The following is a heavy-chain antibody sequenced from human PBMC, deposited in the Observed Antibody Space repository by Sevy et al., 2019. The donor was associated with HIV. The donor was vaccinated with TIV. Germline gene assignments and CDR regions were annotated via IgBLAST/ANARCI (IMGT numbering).Heavy chain of an antibody. V-gene: IGHV3-30*18. CDR1: GFTFGSYG. CDR3: AKDQRGYSYGLYYYYYYGMDV. Sequence: GGSLRLSCAASGFTFGSYGMHWVRQAPGKGLEWVAVISYDGSNKYYADSVKGRFTISRVNSKNTLYLQMNSLRAEDTAVYYCAKDQRGYSYGLYYYYYYGMDVWGQGTTVTVSS. CDR2: ISYDGSNK. D-gene: IGHD5-18*01. J-gene: IGHJ6*02.